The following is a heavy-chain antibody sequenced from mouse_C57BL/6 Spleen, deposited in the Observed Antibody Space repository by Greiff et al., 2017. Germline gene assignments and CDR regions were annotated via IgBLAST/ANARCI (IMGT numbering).Heavy chain of an antibody. D-gene: IGHD1-1*01. V-gene: IGHV1-15*01. CDR1: GYTFTDYE. CDR3: TRNHGSSLGY. J-gene: IGHJ2*01. CDR2: IDPETGGT. Sequence: QVQLQHSGAELVRPGASVTLSCKASGYTFTDYEMHWVKQTPVHGLEWIGAIDPETGGTAYNQKFKGKAILTADKSSSTAYMELRSLTSEDSAVYCCTRNHGSSLGYWGQGTTLTVSS.